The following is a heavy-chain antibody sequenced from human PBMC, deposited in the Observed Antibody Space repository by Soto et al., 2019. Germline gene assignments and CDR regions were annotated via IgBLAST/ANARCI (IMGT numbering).Heavy chain of an antibody. J-gene: IGHJ4*02. CDR1: GYTFPNYA. V-gene: IGHV1-3*04. Sequence: QVQLVQSGAEVKKPGASVKVSCKASGYTFPNYAMHWVRQAPGQRLEWMGCINTGSGNTKYSQKFQGRVTITRDTAANTAYMELTSLISEDTAVYYCARAYGGDLDFDFWGQGTLVTVSS. D-gene: IGHD3-10*01. CDR2: INTGSGNT. CDR3: ARAYGGDLDFDF.